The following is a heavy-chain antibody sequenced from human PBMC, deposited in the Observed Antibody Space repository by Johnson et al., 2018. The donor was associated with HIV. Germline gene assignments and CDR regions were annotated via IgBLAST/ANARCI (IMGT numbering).Heavy chain of an antibody. J-gene: IGHJ3*02. CDR2: IGTAGDT. CDR3: ATPRYSGIREPGFHI. Sequence: VQLVESGGGLVQPGGSLRLSCAASGFTFSSYDMHWVRQATGKGLEWVSAIGTAGDTYYPDSVKGRFTISRDNSKNKLYLQMTSLKTEDTAVYYCATPRYSGIREPGFHIWGQGTMVTVSS. D-gene: IGHD1-26*01. V-gene: IGHV3-13*01. CDR1: GFTFSSYD.